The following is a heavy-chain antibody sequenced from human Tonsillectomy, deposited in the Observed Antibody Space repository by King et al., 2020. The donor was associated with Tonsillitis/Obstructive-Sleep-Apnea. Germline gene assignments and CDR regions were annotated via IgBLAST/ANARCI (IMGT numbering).Heavy chain of an antibody. D-gene: IGHD2-2*01. Sequence: VQLVESGAEVKKPGASVTVSCKASGYTFTAYSMHWLRQAPGQGLEWMGRINPNTGATNSAQKFQGRVTMTRDTSISTAYMELGSLRSDDTAVYYCVKDHLHCTSNACHPHYMDVLGKGTTVTVSS. CDR3: VKDHLHCTSNACHPHYMDV. J-gene: IGHJ6*03. V-gene: IGHV1-2*06. CDR1: GYTFTAYS. CDR2: INPNTGAT.